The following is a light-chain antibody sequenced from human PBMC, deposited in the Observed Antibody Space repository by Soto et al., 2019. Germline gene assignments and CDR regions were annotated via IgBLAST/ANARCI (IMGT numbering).Light chain of an antibody. V-gene: IGKV3-20*01. CDR1: QSVSSKY. Sequence: EIVLTQSPCPLSLSPGERATLSFRASQSVSSKYLAWYQQKPGQAPRVLIYGTSIRASGVPERFSGGGSGTDFTLTITRLEPEACAVYYCQQYGSSLFTFGPGTKVDFK. J-gene: IGKJ3*01. CDR2: GTS. CDR3: QQYGSSLFT.